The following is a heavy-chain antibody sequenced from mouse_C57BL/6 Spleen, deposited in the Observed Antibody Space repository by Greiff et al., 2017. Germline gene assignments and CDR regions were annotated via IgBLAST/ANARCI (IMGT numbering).Heavy chain of an antibody. CDR1: GYTFTEYT. Sequence: VKLQESGAELVKPGASVKLSCKASGYTFTEYTIHWVKQRSGQGLEWSGWFYPGSGSIKYNEKFKDKATLTADKSSSTVYMELSRLTSEDSAVYFCARHEDGSYAMDYWGQGTSVTVSS. V-gene: IGHV1-62-2*01. J-gene: IGHJ4*01. CDR3: ARHEDGSYAMDY. D-gene: IGHD2-2*01. CDR2: FYPGSGSI.